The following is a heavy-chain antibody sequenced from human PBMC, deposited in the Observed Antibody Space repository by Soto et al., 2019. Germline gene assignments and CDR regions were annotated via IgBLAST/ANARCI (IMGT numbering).Heavy chain of an antibody. CDR1: GFTFSSYG. CDR3: AKVISSGWYRDPFDY. D-gene: IGHD6-19*01. J-gene: IGHJ4*02. CDR2: ISYDGSNK. Sequence: GGSLRLSCAASGFTFSSYGMHWVRQAPGKGLEWVAVISYDGSNKYYADSVKGRFTISRDNSKNTLYLQMNSLRAEDTAVYYCAKVISSGWYRDPFDYWGQGTLVTVSS. V-gene: IGHV3-30*18.